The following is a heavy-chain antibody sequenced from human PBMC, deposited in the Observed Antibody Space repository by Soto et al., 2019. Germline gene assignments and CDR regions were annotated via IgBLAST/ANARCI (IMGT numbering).Heavy chain of an antibody. CDR2: IYYSGST. V-gene: IGHV4-39*01. J-gene: IGHJ6*02. Sequence: PSETLSRTCTVSGGAISSSSYYWGWIRQPPGKGLEWIGSIYYSGSTYYNPSLKSRVTISVDTSKNQFSLKLSSVTAADTAVYYCARNGKGIAEPLWVVWGQGTTVTVSS. CDR3: ARNGKGIAEPLWVV. CDR1: GGAISSSSYY. D-gene: IGHD6-13*01.